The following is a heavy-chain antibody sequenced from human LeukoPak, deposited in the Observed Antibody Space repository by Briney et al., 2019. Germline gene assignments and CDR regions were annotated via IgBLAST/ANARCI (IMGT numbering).Heavy chain of an antibody. Sequence: GESLTISCKGSGYSFTSYWIGWVRQMPGKGLEGMGIIYLGDSDTRYSPSFQGQVTISADKSINTAYLQWTSLKASDTAMYYCARRTGSYEYFDYWGQGTLVTGSS. V-gene: IGHV5-51*01. D-gene: IGHD1-26*01. J-gene: IGHJ4*02. CDR2: IYLGDSDT. CDR3: ARRTGSYEYFDY. CDR1: GYSFTSYW.